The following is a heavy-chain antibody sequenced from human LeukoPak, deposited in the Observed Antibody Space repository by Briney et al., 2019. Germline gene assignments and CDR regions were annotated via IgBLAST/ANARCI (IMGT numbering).Heavy chain of an antibody. D-gene: IGHD5-24*01. J-gene: IGHJ4*02. V-gene: IGHV4-34*01. CDR3: ARRDGYSVPNDY. CDR2: INHSGST. CDR1: GGSFSGYY. Sequence: SETLSLTCAVYGGSFSGYYWSWSRQPPGKGLEWIGEINHSGSTNYSPSLKSRVTISADTSKEQVSLKLSSVTAADTAVYFCARRDGYSVPNDYWGQGTPVTVSS.